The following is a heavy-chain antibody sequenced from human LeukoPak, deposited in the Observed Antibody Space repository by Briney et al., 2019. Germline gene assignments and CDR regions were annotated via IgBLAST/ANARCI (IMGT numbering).Heavy chain of an antibody. D-gene: IGHD2-2*01. CDR3: AREVVPAAMDAFDI. CDR1: GYTFTSYD. V-gene: IGHV1-8*01. J-gene: IGHJ3*02. Sequence: ASVKVSCKASGYTFTSYDINWVRQATGQGLEWMGWMNPNSGNTGYAQKFQGRVTMTTDTSTSTAYMELRSLRSDDTAVYYCAREVVPAAMDAFDIWGQGTMVTVSS. CDR2: MNPNSGNT.